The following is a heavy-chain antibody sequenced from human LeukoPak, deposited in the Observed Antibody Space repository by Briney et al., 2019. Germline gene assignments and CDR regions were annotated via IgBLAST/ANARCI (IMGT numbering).Heavy chain of an antibody. D-gene: IGHD2-15*01. CDR1: GFTFSSYA. J-gene: IGHJ6*02. Sequence: GGSLRLSCAASGFTFSSYAMTWVRRAPGKGLEWVSVIYSGGSTYYADSVKGRFTISRDNSKNTLYLQMNSLRAEDTAVYYCARDVVVVAATPMAPFFYYGMDVWGQGTTVTVSS. CDR2: IYSGGST. V-gene: IGHV3-66*01. CDR3: ARDVVVVAATPMAPFFYYGMDV.